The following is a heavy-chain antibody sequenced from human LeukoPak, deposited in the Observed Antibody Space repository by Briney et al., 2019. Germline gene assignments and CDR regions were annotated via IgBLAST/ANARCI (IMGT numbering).Heavy chain of an antibody. CDR1: GFTFSSYA. J-gene: IGHJ4*02. V-gene: IGHV3-48*01. CDR2: ISSSSSTI. D-gene: IGHD2-15*01. Sequence: GGSLRLSCAASGFTFSSYAMHWVRQAPGKGLEWVSYISSSSSTIYYADSVKGRFTISRDNAKNSLYLQMNSLRAEDTAVYYCLPRLVGYYFDYWGQGTLVTVSS. CDR3: LPRLVGYYFDY.